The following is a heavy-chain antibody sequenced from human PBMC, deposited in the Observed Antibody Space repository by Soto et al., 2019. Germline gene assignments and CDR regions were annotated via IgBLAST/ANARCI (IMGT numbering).Heavy chain of an antibody. V-gene: IGHV4-34*01. CDR3: ARGISMLVVVQTDAPDKYYFDS. D-gene: IGHD2-8*02. Sequence: SETLSLTCAVYGGSFSGYYWTWIRQPPGKGLEWIGQINHSGSTNYNPSLRSRVTISVDTSKNQFSLKLSSVTAADTAVYYCARGISMLVVVQTDAPDKYYFDSWGLGTLVTVSS. CDR2: INHSGST. J-gene: IGHJ4*02. CDR1: GGSFSGYY.